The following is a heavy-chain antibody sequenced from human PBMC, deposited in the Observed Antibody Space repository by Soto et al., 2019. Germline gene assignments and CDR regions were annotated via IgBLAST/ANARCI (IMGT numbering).Heavy chain of an antibody. D-gene: IGHD3-16*01. Sequence: QVQLVQSGAEVKKPGASVKVSCKASGYTFTSYAMHWVRQAPGQRLEWMGWINAGNGNTKYSQKFQGRVTSTRDTSASTAYMGRSSLRSEDTAVYSCARGYGGPIGWFDPWGQGTLVTVSS. J-gene: IGHJ5*02. CDR2: INAGNGNT. V-gene: IGHV1-3*01. CDR1: GYTFTSYA. CDR3: ARGYGGPIGWFDP.